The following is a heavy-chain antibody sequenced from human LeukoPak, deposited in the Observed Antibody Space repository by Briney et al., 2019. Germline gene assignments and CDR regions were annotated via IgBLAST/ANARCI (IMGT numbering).Heavy chain of an antibody. CDR2: ISYSGYS. D-gene: IGHD2-15*01. V-gene: IGHV4-59*11. J-gene: IGHJ3*02. CDR3: ARDRVDSQGPAIDI. CDR1: GGSMSSHF. Sequence: SETLSLTCAVSGGSMSSHFCSWLRQPPGGGLEWIGYISYSGYSNYNPSLKSRVTMSVDTSKHQFSLKLTSATAADTALYYCARDRVDSQGPAIDIWSQGTMVTVSS.